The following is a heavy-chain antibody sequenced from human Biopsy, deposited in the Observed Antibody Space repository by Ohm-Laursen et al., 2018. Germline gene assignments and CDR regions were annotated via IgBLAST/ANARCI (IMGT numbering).Heavy chain of an antibody. D-gene: IGHD2/OR15-2a*01. CDR3: ARATNSTGWPYYYFYGMDV. Sequence: SETLSLTCTVSGGSISSDYWSWIRQTPGKGLEWIGYIYYSGSTNYNPSLKSRVTISVDTSKNQFSLRLNFVTAADTAVYYCARATNSTGWPYYYFYGMDVWGQGTTVTVSS. CDR1: GGSISSDY. CDR2: IYYSGST. J-gene: IGHJ6*02. V-gene: IGHV4-59*01.